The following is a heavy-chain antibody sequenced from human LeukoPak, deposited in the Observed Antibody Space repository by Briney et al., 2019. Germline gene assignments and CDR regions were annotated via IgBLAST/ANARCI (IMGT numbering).Heavy chain of an antibody. D-gene: IGHD6-13*01. J-gene: IGHJ1*01. V-gene: IGHV4-38-2*02. Sequence: SETLSLTRTVSRYSISSGYYWSWIRQPPGKGLEWIGSIFHSGSAYYNPSLKSRVTISVDTSKKKFSLTLSSVTAPATPPYYFARVQYAAGTSFQHSGQGTLVTVSS. CDR3: ARVQYAAGTSFQH. CDR1: RYSISSGYY. CDR2: IFHSGSA.